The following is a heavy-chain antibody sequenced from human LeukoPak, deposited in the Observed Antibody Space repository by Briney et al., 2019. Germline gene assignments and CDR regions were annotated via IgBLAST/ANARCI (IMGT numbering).Heavy chain of an antibody. D-gene: IGHD2-15*01. J-gene: IGHJ3*01. CDR2: IWYDGTNT. CDR1: GFTFSSYS. V-gene: IGHV3-33*01. Sequence: GGSLRLACAPSGFTFSSYSMHWVRQAPGKGLEWVAVIWYDGTNTYYADSVKGRFTISRDNSKNTLYLQMNSLRAEDTAVYYCARDFCSGGSCYPDGFHLWGRETMVTVSS. CDR3: ARDFCSGGSCYPDGFHL.